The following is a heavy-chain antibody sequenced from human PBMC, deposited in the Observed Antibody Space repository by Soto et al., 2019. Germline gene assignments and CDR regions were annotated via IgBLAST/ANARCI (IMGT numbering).Heavy chain of an antibody. V-gene: IGHV4-61*01. J-gene: IGHJ4*02. Sequence: KQSQTLSLTCTVSGGSVSSGSYYWSWIRQPPGKGLERIGYIYYSGSTNYNPSLKRRVTISVDTSKNQFSLKLSSVTAADTAVYYCARTPIAAAGYYFDYWGKGTLVTVSA. D-gene: IGHD6-13*01. CDR2: IYYSGST. CDR3: ARTPIAAAGYYFDY. CDR1: GGSVSSGSYY.